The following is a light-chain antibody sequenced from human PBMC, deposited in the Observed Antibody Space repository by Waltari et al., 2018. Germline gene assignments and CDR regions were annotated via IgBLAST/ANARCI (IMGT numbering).Light chain of an antibody. CDR2: EVN. Sequence: QSALTQPASVSGSPGQSITISCSGTNSDVGGYDYVSWYQHHPGKAPKLIIYEVNKGPSGVTNRLSVSKAGNTASRTISGLQAEDEADYYCSSYAGGNNLLFGGGTNVTVL. J-gene: IGLJ2*01. V-gene: IGLV2-23*02. CDR1: NSDVGGYDY. CDR3: SSYAGGNNLL.